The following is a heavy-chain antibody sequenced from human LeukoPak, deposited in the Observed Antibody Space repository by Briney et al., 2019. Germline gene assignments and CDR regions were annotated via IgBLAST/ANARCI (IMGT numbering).Heavy chain of an antibody. D-gene: IGHD2-2*02. Sequence: GRSLRLACAASGFTFSSYGMHWVRQAPGKGLEWVAVIWYDGSNKYYVDSGKGRFTISRESSKTTLYLKRSSLRAEDRAVYYCARGGANIGVVPAAINFDYWGQETLVTVSS. CDR1: GFTFSSYG. J-gene: IGHJ4*02. CDR3: ARGGANIGVVPAAINFDY. V-gene: IGHV3-33*01. CDR2: IWYDGSNK.